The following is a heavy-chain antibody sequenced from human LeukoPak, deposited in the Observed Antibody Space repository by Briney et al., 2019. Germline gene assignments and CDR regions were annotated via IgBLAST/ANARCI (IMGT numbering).Heavy chain of an antibody. J-gene: IGHJ4*02. CDR2: ISSSSSTI. Sequence: PGGSLRLSCAASGFTFSSYSMNWVRQAPGKGLEWVSYISSSSSTIYYADSVKGRFTISRDNAKNSLHLQMNSLRDEDTAVYYCANGLLPDYWGQGTLVTVSS. D-gene: IGHD3-22*01. CDR3: ANGLLPDY. CDR1: GFTFSSYS. V-gene: IGHV3-48*02.